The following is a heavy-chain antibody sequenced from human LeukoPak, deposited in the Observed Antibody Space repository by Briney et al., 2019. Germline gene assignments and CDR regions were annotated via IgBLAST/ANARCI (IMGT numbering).Heavy chain of an antibody. CDR3: VRGTGY. V-gene: IGHV3-64D*06. CDR1: GFTFSTYV. Sequence: GGSLRLSCSVSGFTFSTYVMHRVRQAPGKGLEYVSAISSNGDNTYYADSVKGRFTISRDNSKNTLYLQMSSLRADDTAVYYCVRGTGYRGQGTLVTVSS. CDR2: ISSNGDNT. J-gene: IGHJ4*02.